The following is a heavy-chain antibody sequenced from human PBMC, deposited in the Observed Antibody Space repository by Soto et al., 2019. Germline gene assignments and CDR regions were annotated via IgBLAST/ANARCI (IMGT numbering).Heavy chain of an antibody. CDR2: IYPGDSDT. D-gene: IGHD6-13*01. V-gene: IGHV5-51*01. J-gene: IGHJ6*02. CDR1: GYSFTSYW. CDR3: ARQGIAAAGLSTRGFYYGMDV. Sequence: GESLKISCKGSGYSFTSYWIGWVRQMPGKGLEWMGIIYPGDSDTRYSPSFQGQVTISADKSISTAYLQWSSLKASDTAMYYCARQGIAAAGLSTRGFYYGMDVWGQGTTVTV.